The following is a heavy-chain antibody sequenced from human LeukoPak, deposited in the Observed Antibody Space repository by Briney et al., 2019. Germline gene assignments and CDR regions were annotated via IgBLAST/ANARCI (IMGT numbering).Heavy chain of an antibody. V-gene: IGHV1-69*13. CDR1: AGTFSSYA. D-gene: IGHD6-13*01. J-gene: IGHJ5*02. CDR2: IIPIFGTA. Sequence: SVKVSCKAAAGTFSSYAISRVRQPPGQGREWMGGIIPIFGTANYAQKFQGRVTITADESTSTAYMELSSLRSEDTAVYYCARADSSNWYWFDPWGRGTVVSVSS. CDR3: ARADSSNWYWFDP.